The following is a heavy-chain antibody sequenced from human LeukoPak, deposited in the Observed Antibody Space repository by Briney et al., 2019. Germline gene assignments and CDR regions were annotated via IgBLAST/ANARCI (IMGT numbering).Heavy chain of an antibody. Sequence: PSETLSLTCAVYGGSFSGYYWSWIRQPPGKGLEWIGEINHSGSTNYNPSLKSRVTISVDTSKNQFSLKLSSVTAADTAVYYCARKRGYYYDSSEKELDYWGQGTLVTVSS. CDR1: GGSFSGYY. J-gene: IGHJ4*02. D-gene: IGHD3-22*01. CDR2: INHSGST. CDR3: ARKRGYYYDSSEKELDY. V-gene: IGHV4-34*01.